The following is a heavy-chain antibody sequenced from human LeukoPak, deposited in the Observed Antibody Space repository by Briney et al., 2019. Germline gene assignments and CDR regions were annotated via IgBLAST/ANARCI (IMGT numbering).Heavy chain of an antibody. CDR2: IYYSGST. J-gene: IGHJ3*02. D-gene: IGHD3-10*01. Sequence: PSETLSLTCTVSGGSISSYYGSWIRHPPGKGLERIGYIYYSGSTNYNPSLKSRVTISVDTSKNQFSLKLSSVTAADTAVYYCARALLTTMVRGVIIIRAFDIWGQGTMVTVSS. V-gene: IGHV4-59*01. CDR1: GGSISSYY. CDR3: ARALLTTMVRGVIIIRAFDI.